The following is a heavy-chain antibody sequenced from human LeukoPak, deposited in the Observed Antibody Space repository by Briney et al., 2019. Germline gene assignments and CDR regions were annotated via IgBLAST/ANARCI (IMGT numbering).Heavy chain of an antibody. J-gene: IGHJ4*02. CDR2: IYSGGST. CDR3: AKGSRYYDSSAIDY. V-gene: IGHV3-66*01. CDR1: GFTVSSNY. Sequence: GGSLRLSCAASGFTVSSNYMSWVRQAPGKGLEWVSVIYSGGSTYYADSVKGRFTISRDNSKNTLYLQMNSLRAEDTAVYYCAKGSRYYDSSAIDYWGQGTLVTVSS. D-gene: IGHD3-22*01.